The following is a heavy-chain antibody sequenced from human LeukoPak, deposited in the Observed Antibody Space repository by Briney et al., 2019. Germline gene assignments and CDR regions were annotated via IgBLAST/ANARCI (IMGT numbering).Heavy chain of an antibody. D-gene: IGHD1-26*01. CDR2: ISGSGGST. Sequence: PGGSLRLSCAASGFTFSSYAMSWVRQAPGKGLEWVSAISGSGGSTYYADSVKGRFTISRDNSKNTLYLQMNSLRAEDTAVYYCAKDSLKGGSYYPPFDYWGQGTLVTVSS. CDR3: AKDSLKGGSYYPPFDY. J-gene: IGHJ4*02. V-gene: IGHV3-23*01. CDR1: GFTFSSYA.